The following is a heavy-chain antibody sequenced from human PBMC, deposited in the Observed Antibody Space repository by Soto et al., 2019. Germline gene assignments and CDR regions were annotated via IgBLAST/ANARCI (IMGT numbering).Heavy chain of an antibody. J-gene: IGHJ4*02. V-gene: IGHV4-59*01. CDR1: GGSMSSYY. CDR2: ISYSGST. Sequence: SETLSLTCTVSGGSMSSYYWTWLRQSPGRGLEWIGYISYSGSTYYNPSLKSRVTISADTSKNQFSLRMNSMIAADTAVYYCARADPDDSVGYWGQGTLVTVSS. CDR3: ARADPDDSVGY. D-gene: IGHD2-15*01.